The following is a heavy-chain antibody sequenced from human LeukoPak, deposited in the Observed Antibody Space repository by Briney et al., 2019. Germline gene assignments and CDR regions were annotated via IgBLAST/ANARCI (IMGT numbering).Heavy chain of an antibody. J-gene: IGHJ4*02. D-gene: IGHD3-3*01. CDR2: IIPIFGTA. Sequence: GASVKVSCKASGGTFSSYAISWVRQAPGQGLKWMGGIIPIFGTANYAQKFQGRVTITTDESTSTAYMELSSLRSEDTAVYYCARDDFWSGYGDYWGQGTLVTVSS. CDR1: GGTFSSYA. CDR3: ARDDFWSGYGDY. V-gene: IGHV1-69*05.